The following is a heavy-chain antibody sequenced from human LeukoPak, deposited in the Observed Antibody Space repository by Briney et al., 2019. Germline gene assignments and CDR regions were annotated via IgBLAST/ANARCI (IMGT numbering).Heavy chain of an antibody. V-gene: IGHV1-2*02. D-gene: IGHD2-15*01. Sequence: ASVKVSCKASGYTFTAYYMHWVRQAPGQGLEWMGWINPHSGGTNFAQKFQGRVTMTRDTSITTAHMELSRLTSDDTAMYYCAREIPCSGSSCPDYWGQGTLVTVSS. J-gene: IGHJ4*02. CDR1: GYTFTAYY. CDR3: AREIPCSGSSCPDY. CDR2: INPHSGGT.